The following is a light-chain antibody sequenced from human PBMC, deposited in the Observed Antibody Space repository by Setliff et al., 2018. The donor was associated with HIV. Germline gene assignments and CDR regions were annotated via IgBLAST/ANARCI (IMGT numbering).Light chain of an antibody. CDR3: SSYSINNLYV. V-gene: IGLV2-14*03. J-gene: IGLJ1*01. Sequence: QSALAQPASVSGSPGQSITISCTGTSSDIGSSKFVSWYQQHPGKAPKVIIYNVDKRPSGVSNRFSGSKSGNTASLTISGLQIEDEADYFCSSYSINNLYVFASGTKVTVL. CDR1: SSDIGSSKF. CDR2: NVD.